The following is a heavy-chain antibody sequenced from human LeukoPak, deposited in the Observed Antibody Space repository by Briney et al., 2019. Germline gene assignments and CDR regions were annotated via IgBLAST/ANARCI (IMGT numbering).Heavy chain of an antibody. CDR3: ASRKLGNDY. V-gene: IGHV4-59*02. Sequence: SETLTLTCTVSGGSVSDYYWSWIRQSPGKGLEWIGYIYYNGSTSYNPSLRRRVTMSADTSKNQFSLKLSPVTAADTSVYYCASRKLGNDYWGQGTLVTVSS. J-gene: IGHJ4*02. CDR2: IYYNGST. CDR1: GGSVSDYY. D-gene: IGHD3-16*01.